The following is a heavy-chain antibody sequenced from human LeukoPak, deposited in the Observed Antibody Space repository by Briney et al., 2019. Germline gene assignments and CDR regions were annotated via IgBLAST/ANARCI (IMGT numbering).Heavy chain of an antibody. J-gene: IGHJ5*02. V-gene: IGHV4-39*01. CDR3: ARHPQWLNWFDP. D-gene: IGHD6-19*01. CDR1: GGSISSSSYY. CDR2: IYYSGST. Sequence: PSETLSLTCTASGGSISSSSYYWGWIRQPPGKGLEWIGSIYYSGSTYYNPSLKSRVTISVDTSKNQFSLKLSSVTAADTAVYYCARHPQWLNWFDPWGQGTLVTVSS.